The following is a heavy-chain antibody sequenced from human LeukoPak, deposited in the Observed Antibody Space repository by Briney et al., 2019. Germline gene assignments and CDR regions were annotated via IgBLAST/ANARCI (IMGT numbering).Heavy chain of an antibody. Sequence: SETLSLTCTVSGGSTSSYYWSWIRQPPGKGLEWIGYISYSGSTGYNPSLKSRVTISLDTSKNQFSLKLSSVTAADTAVYYCARHVWLQPFDYWGQGTLVTVSS. CDR1: GGSTSSYY. J-gene: IGHJ4*02. V-gene: IGHV4-59*08. CDR2: ISYSGST. CDR3: ARHVWLQPFDY. D-gene: IGHD3-9*01.